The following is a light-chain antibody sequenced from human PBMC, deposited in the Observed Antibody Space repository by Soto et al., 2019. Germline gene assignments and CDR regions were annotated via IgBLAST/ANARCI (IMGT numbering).Light chain of an antibody. J-gene: IGLJ1*01. V-gene: IGLV2-14*01. Sequence: QSALTQPASVSGSPGQSITISCTGTTSDVGGYSFVSRYQLHPGKAPKLMIYEVSNRPSGVSNRFSGSKSGNTASLTISGLQPEEESDYYCSSYKTRGTRVFGTGTKVTV. CDR3: SSYKTRGTRV. CDR1: TSDVGGYSF. CDR2: EVS.